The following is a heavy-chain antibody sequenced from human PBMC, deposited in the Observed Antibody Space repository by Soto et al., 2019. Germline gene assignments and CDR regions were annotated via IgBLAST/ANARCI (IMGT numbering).Heavy chain of an antibody. D-gene: IGHD2-15*01. CDR1: GFTFSSYW. CDR3: VVVAATMRHAFDI. J-gene: IGHJ3*02. CDR2: INSDGSST. V-gene: IGHV3-74*01. Sequence: EVQLVESGGGLVQPGGSLRLSRAASGFTFSSYWMHWVRQAPGKGLVWVSRINSDGSSTSYADSVKGRFTISRDNAKNTLYLQMNSLRAEDTAVYYCVVVAATMRHAFDIWGQGTMVTVSS.